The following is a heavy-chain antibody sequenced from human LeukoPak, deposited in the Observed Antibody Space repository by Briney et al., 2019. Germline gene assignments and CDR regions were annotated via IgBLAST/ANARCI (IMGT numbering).Heavy chain of an antibody. CDR2: INRSGST. CDR1: GGSFSYYY. Sequence: PSETPSLTCAVYGGSFSYYYWSWIRQPPEKGLEWIGEINRSGSTNYNPSLKSRVTISVDTSKNQFSLKLSSVTAADTAVYYCARGEFYCGDDCYVDYCGQGTLVTVSS. J-gene: IGHJ4*02. CDR3: ARGEFYCGDDCYVDY. V-gene: IGHV4-34*01. D-gene: IGHD2-21*02.